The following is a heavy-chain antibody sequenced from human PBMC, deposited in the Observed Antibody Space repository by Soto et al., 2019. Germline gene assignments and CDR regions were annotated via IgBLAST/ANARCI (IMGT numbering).Heavy chain of an antibody. V-gene: IGHV4-59*08. Sequence: SETLSLTCTVSGGPISSYYWSWIRQPPGKGLEWIGYIYYSGSTNYNPSLKSRVTISVDTSKNQFSLRLSSVTAADTAVYYCARQGYCSGGSCYSWSYFDYWGQGTLVTVSS. CDR2: IYYSGST. J-gene: IGHJ4*02. CDR3: ARQGYCSGGSCYSWSYFDY. D-gene: IGHD2-15*01. CDR1: GGPISSYY.